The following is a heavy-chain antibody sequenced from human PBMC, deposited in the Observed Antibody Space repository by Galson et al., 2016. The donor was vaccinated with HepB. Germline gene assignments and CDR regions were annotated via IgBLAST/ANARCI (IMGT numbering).Heavy chain of an antibody. CDR3: ARSSRDSSGWYDYFDY. D-gene: IGHD6-19*01. CDR1: GFSISIYS. V-gene: IGHV3-74*01. Sequence: SLRLSCAASGFSISIYSINWVRQAPGKGLVWVSRIYSDGSSTNYADSVKGRFTISRDNAKNTLSLQMNSLRAEDTAVYYCARSSRDSSGWYDYFDYWGQGTLVTVSS. J-gene: IGHJ4*02. CDR2: IYSDGSST.